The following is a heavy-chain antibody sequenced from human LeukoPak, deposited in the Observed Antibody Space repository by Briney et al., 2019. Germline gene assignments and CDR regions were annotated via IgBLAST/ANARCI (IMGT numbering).Heavy chain of an antibody. V-gene: IGHV3-7*01. Sequence: HPGGSLRLSCAASGFTFSSYWMSWVRQAPGKGLEWVANINQDGSEKYSVDSVKGRFTISRDNAKNSLYLQMNSLRAEDTAVYYCARTGGYCSGGSCYPPSVWGQGTTVTVSS. J-gene: IGHJ6*02. CDR3: ARTGGYCSGGSCYPPSV. D-gene: IGHD2-15*01. CDR2: INQDGSEK. CDR1: GFTFSSYW.